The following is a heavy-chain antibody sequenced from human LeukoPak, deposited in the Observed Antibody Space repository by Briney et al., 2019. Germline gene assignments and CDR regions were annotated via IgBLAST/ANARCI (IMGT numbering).Heavy chain of an antibody. J-gene: IGHJ3*01. D-gene: IGHD4-11*01. CDR2: IYYNGDT. CDR3: ARGPNTAGNYRAFAL. Sequence: SETLSLTCTVSSGSISSTTYYWGWIRQPPGKGLGWVGSIYYNGDTYYNPSLKSRVIISADTSKNQFSLQLTSVTAADTAAYYCARGPNTAGNYRAFALWGQGTKVTVSS. CDR1: SGSISSTTYY. V-gene: IGHV4-39*07.